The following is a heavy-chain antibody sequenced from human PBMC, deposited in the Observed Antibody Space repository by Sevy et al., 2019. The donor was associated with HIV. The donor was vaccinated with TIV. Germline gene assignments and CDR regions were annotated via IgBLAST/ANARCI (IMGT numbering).Heavy chain of an antibody. CDR2: IYTNGRA. D-gene: IGHD2-21*01. CDR1: GDSMNRHY. Sequence: SEILSLTCTVSGDSMNRHYWAWLRQPAGKGLEWIGRIYTNGRATYNPSLKSRVTISIDTSSNQFSLTLRSVTAADTAVYYCATDDDCESNSCFSHYYALDVWGQGTTVTVSS. J-gene: IGHJ6*02. CDR3: ATDDDCESNSCFSHYYALDV. V-gene: IGHV4-4*07.